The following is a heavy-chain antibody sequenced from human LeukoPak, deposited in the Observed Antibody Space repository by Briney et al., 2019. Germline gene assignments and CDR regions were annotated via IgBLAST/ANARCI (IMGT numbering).Heavy chain of an antibody. Sequence: SVKVSCKSSVFTFTSSAVQGVRQARGQGLEGVGWIGVGSGNTNYAQKFQERVTNTRDMSTSTAYMELSSLRSEDTAVYYCAAEPYYYDSSGSEEYFQHWGQGTLVTVSS. J-gene: IGHJ1*01. CDR1: VFTFTSSA. CDR3: AAEPYYYDSSGSEEYFQH. D-gene: IGHD3-22*01. V-gene: IGHV1-58*01. CDR2: IGVGSGNT.